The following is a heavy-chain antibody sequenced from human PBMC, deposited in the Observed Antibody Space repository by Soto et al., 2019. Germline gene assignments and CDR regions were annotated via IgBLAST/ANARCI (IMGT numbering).Heavy chain of an antibody. CDR2: IYYSGST. CDR1: GGSISSYY. D-gene: IGHD6-13*01. Sequence: LSLTCTVPGGSISSYYWSWIRQPPGKGLEWIGYIYYSGSTNYNPSLKSRVTISVDTSKNQFSLKLSSVTAADTAVYYCARGGQAAAGKFDPWGQGTRVTAPQ. V-gene: IGHV4-59*01. CDR3: ARGGQAAAGKFDP. J-gene: IGHJ5*02.